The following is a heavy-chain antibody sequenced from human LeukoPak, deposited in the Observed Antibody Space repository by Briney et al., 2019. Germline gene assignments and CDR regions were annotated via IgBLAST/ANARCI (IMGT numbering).Heavy chain of an antibody. CDR1: GGSISSSSYY. D-gene: IGHD1-7*01. CDR2: IYYSGST. V-gene: IGHV4-39*01. Sequence: SETLSLTCTVSGGSISSSSYYWGWIRQPPGKGLEWIGSIYYSGSTYYNPSLKSRVTISVDTSKNQFSLKLSSVTAADTAVYYCARNEKYNWNYVYYYYYGMDVWGQGTTVTVSS. CDR3: ARNEKYNWNYVYYYYYGMDV. J-gene: IGHJ6*02.